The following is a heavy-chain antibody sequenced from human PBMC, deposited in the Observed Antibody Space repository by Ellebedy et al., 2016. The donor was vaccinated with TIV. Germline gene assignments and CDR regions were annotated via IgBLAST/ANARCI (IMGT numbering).Heavy chain of an antibody. J-gene: IGHJ4*02. V-gene: IGHV4-59*11. CDR3: ARDVGGATPSGGF. CDR2: INYSGST. CDR1: GGSISSHY. Sequence: GSLRLSCTVSGGSISSHYWSWIRQPPGKGLEWIGCINYSGSTNYNPSLKSRVTISADTSKNQFSLKLSSVTAADTAVYFCARDVGGATPSGGFWGQGTLVTVSS. D-gene: IGHD1-26*01.